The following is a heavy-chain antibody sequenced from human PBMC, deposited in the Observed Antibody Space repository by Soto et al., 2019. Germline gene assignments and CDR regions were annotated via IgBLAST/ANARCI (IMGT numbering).Heavy chain of an antibody. CDR1: GFTFSNYA. CDR3: ARFGDGYAFDY. D-gene: IGHD3-10*01. CDR2: ISGSGGRS. V-gene: IGHV3-23*01. J-gene: IGHJ4*02. Sequence: GGSLRLSCAASGFTFSNYAMTWVRQGPGKGLEWVSGISGSGGRSYYADSVKGRFTISRDNSKSTLYLQMNSLRAEDTAVYYCARFGDGYAFDYWGQGTLVTVSS.